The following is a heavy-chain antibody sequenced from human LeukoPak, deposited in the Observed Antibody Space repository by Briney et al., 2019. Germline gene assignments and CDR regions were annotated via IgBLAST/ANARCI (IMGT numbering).Heavy chain of an antibody. Sequence: PGGSLRLSCAASGFTFSSYAMSWVRQAPGKGLEWVSAISGSGGSTYYADSVKGRFTISRGNSKNTLYLQMNSLRAEDTAVYYCAKEARVYYYDSSGSYPFDYWGQGTLVTVSS. CDR2: ISGSGGST. D-gene: IGHD3-22*01. V-gene: IGHV3-23*01. CDR1: GFTFSSYA. J-gene: IGHJ4*02. CDR3: AKEARVYYYDSSGSYPFDY.